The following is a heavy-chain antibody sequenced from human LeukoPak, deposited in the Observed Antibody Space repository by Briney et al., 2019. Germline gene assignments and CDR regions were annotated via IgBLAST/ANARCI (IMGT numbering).Heavy chain of an antibody. CDR3: ARFDPWFGP. Sequence: SETLSLTCTVSGGSISSSSYYWGWIRQPPGKGLEWIGSIYYSGSTYYNPSLKSRVTISVDTSKNQFSLKLSSVTAADTAVYYCARFDPWFGPWGQGTLVTVSS. CDR1: GGSISSSSYY. J-gene: IGHJ5*02. V-gene: IGHV4-39*01. CDR2: IYYSGST. D-gene: IGHD3-9*01.